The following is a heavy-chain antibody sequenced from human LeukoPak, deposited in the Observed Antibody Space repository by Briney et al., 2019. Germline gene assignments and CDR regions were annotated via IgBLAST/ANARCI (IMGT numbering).Heavy chain of an antibody. CDR2: IYYSGST. J-gene: IGHJ6*02. D-gene: IGHD2-8*01. Sequence: SETLSLTCTVSGGSISSYYWRWIRQPPGKGLEWIGYIYYSGSTNYNPSLKSRVTISVDTSKNQFSLKLSSVTAADTAVYYCARLPRMAYYYYGMDVWGQGTTVTVSS. V-gene: IGHV4-59*08. CDR3: ARLPRMAYYYYGMDV. CDR1: GGSISSYY.